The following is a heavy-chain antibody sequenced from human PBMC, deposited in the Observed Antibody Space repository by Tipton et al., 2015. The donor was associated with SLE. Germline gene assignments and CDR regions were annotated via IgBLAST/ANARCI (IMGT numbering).Heavy chain of an antibody. Sequence: GSLRLSCAASGFTFSSYAMIWVRQAPGKGLEWVSGITSRGGSTYYADSVKGRFTISRDNSRNLLYLQVSSLSADDTAVYYCARDAISGSYLRGDFDYWDQGTLVTVSS. D-gene: IGHD1-26*01. CDR1: GFTFSSYA. CDR2: ITSRGGST. J-gene: IGHJ4*02. CDR3: ARDAISGSYLRGDFDY. V-gene: IGHV3-23*01.